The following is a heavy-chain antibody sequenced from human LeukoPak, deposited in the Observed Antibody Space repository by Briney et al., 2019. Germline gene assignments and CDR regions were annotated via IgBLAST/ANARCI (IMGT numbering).Heavy chain of an antibody. D-gene: IGHD3-10*01. V-gene: IGHV4-61*02. J-gene: IGHJ5*02. CDR3: ARGQGYYGSGSSSGKFDP. CDR1: GGSISSGSFY. CDR2: IYTSGST. Sequence: KPSETLSLTCTVSGGSISSGSFYRSWIRPPPGEGLEWVGRIYTSGSTNYNPSLKSRVTISVDTSKNQFSLKLSSVTAADTAVYYCARGQGYYGSGSSSGKFDPWGQGTLVTVSS.